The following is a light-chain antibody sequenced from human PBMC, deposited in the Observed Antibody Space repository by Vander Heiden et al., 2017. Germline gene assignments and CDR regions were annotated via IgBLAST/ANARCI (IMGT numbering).Light chain of an antibody. CDR1: QDITYW. CDR3: QQCASYYS. CDR2: KAS. Sequence: DIQMTQSPSTLSASVGDKVTITCRASQDITYWLAWYQPRAGEASRLIIDKASNLESGVPTRCSGSGAGTQFTLTSSSLQPDDSATYYRQQCASYYSFGQGTKVEIK. J-gene: IGKJ2*03. V-gene: IGKV1-5*03.